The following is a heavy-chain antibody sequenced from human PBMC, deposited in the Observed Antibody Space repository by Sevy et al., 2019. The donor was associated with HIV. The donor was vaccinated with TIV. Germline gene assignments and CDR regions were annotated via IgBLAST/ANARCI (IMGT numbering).Heavy chain of an antibody. J-gene: IGHJ3*01. CDR3: ARQRGGWYEYDASDV. Sequence: SETLSLTCTVSDVSISSGTNYWGWIRQPPGKGLEWIGSIYYGGSTYYNLSLKSRVTVSADTSTNQFSLKLTSVTVADTAVYYCARQRGGWYEYDASDVWGQGTMVTVSS. CDR1: DVSISSGTNY. D-gene: IGHD6-19*01. V-gene: IGHV4-39*01. CDR2: IYYGGST.